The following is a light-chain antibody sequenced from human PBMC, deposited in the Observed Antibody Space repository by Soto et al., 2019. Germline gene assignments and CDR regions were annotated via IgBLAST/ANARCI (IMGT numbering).Light chain of an antibody. CDR2: EVS. Sequence: QSVLTQPPSASGSPGQSVTISCTGTSSDVGGYNYVSWYQQHPGKAPKLMIYEVSKRPSGVPDRFSGSKSGNTASLTVSGLQADDEAAYYCSSYAGSNIVFGTGTKLTVL. CDR3: SSYAGSNIV. CDR1: SSDVGGYNY. J-gene: IGLJ1*01. V-gene: IGLV2-8*01.